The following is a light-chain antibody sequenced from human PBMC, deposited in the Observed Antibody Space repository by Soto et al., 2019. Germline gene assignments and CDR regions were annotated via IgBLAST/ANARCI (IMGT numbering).Light chain of an antibody. CDR1: QRVSNSF. Sequence: ESVLTQSPDTLSLSPGDRATLSCRTSQRVSNSFFAWYHQKPGQAPRLLIYGISTSATDIPDRFSVSGYGTDFYLSISRLEPEDFGVYFCQQYSSLPHTFGHGTKLEVK. V-gene: IGKV3-20*01. J-gene: IGKJ2*01. CDR3: QQYSSLPHT. CDR2: GIS.